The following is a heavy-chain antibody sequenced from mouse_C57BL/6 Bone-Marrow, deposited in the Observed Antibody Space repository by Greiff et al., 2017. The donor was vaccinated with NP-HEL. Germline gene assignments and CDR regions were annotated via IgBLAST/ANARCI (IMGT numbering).Heavy chain of an antibody. V-gene: IGHV1-82*01. CDR3: ARFSYYSNPGFAY. CDR2: IYPGDGDT. D-gene: IGHD2-5*01. Sequence: QVQLKESGPELVKPGASVKISCKASGYAFSSSWMNWVKQRPGKGLEWIGRIYPGDGDTNYNGKFKGKATLTADKSSSTAYMQLSSLTSEDSAVYFCARFSYYSNPGFAYWGQGTLVTVSA. J-gene: IGHJ3*01. CDR1: GYAFSSSW.